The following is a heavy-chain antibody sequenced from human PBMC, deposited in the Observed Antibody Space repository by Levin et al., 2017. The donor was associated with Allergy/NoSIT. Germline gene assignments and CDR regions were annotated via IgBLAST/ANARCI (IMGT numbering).Heavy chain of an antibody. V-gene: IGHV4-39*01. CDR3: ANTVTTSAGSGGGFDL. CDR2: FYYSGNT. D-gene: IGHD4-11*01. CDR1: GASISSTSYH. Sequence: PSETLSLTCTVSGASISSTSYHWGWIRQPPGKGLEWIANFYYSGNTYYSPSLKSRLTISVDTSKNQFSLNLRSVTAADTAVYYCANTVTTSAGSGGGFDLWGQGTLVTVSS. J-gene: IGHJ4*02.